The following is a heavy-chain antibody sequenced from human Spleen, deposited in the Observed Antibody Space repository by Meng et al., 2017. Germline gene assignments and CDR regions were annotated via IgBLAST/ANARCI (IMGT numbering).Heavy chain of an antibody. CDR2: ISSSGSTI. V-gene: IGHV3-48*03. J-gene: IGHJ6*02. CDR1: GFPFSSYE. Sequence: GESLKISCAASGFPFSSYEMTWVRQAPGKGLEWVSYISSSGSTIYYADSVKGRFTISRDNAKNSLSLQLNSLRREDTAVYYCARLYGAGTALYSMDVWGQGTTVTVSS. D-gene: IGHD3-10*01. CDR3: ARLYGAGTALYSMDV.